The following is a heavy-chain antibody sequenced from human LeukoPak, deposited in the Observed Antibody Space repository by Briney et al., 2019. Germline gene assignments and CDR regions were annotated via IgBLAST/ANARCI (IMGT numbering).Heavy chain of an antibody. CDR2: IYHSGST. CDR1: GGSISSSNW. V-gene: IGHV4-4*02. D-gene: IGHD3-22*01. Sequence: SETLSLTCAVSGGSISSSNWWSWVRQPPGKGLEWNGEIYHSGSTNYNPSLKSRVTISVDTSKNQFSLKLSSVTAADTAVYYCARVRRYYDSSGYYGDWYFDLWGRGTLVTVSS. J-gene: IGHJ2*01. CDR3: ARVRRYYDSSGYYGDWYFDL.